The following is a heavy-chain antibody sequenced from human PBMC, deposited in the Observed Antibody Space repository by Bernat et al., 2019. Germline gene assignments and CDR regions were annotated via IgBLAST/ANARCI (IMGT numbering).Heavy chain of an antibody. CDR1: GFTFSSYA. J-gene: IGHJ3*02. V-gene: IGHV3-23*04. D-gene: IGHD2-21*02. CDR2: ISGSGGST. Sequence: EVQLVESGGGLVQPGGSLRLSCAASGFTFSSYAMSWVRQAPGKGLEWVSAISGSGGSTYYADSVKGRFTISRDNSKNTLYLQMNSLRAEDTAVYYCANSRPAYCGGDCYSRTNDAFDIWGQGTMVTVSS. CDR3: ANSRPAYCGGDCYSRTNDAFDI.